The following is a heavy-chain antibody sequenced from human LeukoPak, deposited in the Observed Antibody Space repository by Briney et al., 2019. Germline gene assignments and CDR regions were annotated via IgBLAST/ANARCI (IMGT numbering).Heavy chain of an antibody. CDR3: ARVPEYRSSRAYHYFGMDV. Sequence: GASVKVSCKASGYTFTGYYMHWVRQAPGQGLEWMGWINPNSGGTNYAQKFQGRVTMTRDTSISTVYMELSSLRTDDTAVYWCARVPEYRSSRAYHYFGMDVWGQGTTVIVSS. V-gene: IGHV1-2*02. D-gene: IGHD6-13*01. CDR2: INPNSGGT. J-gene: IGHJ6*02. CDR1: GYTFTGYY.